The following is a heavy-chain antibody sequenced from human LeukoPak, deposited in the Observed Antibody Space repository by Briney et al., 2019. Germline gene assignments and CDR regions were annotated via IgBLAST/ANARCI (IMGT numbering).Heavy chain of an antibody. V-gene: IGHV4-59*01. J-gene: IGHJ3*02. CDR1: GGSISSYY. CDR3: ARDRVDSQGPAFDI. D-gene: IGHD2-15*01. CDR2: ISYSGST. Sequence: SETLSLTCTVSGGSISSYYWSWLRQPPGKGLEWFGYISYSGSTNYNPSFKSRVTISVDTSKNQFSLKLSSVTAADTAVYYCARDRVDSQGPAFDIWGQGTMVTVSS.